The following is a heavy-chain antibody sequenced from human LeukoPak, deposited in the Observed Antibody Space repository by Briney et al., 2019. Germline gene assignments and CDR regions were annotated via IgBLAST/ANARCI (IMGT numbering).Heavy chain of an antibody. D-gene: IGHD6-13*01. J-gene: IGHJ4*02. CDR1: GYTFTGYY. V-gene: IGHV1-2*02. CDR2: INPNSGGT. Sequence: ASVKVSCKASGYTFTGYYMHWVRQAPGQGLEWMGWINPNSGGTNYAQKFQGRVTMTRDTSISTAYMELSRLRSDGTAVYYCARVDSSSWLIDYWGQGTLVTVSS. CDR3: ARVDSSSWLIDY.